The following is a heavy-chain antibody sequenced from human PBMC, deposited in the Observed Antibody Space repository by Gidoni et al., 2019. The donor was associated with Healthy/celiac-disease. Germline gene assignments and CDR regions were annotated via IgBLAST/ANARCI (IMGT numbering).Heavy chain of an antibody. CDR3: ARVRRESVPYYYYYGMDV. Sequence: QVQLQESCPGLVKPAGTLSLTCSISGGFISSSNRWSWVRQPPGKGLEWIGEIYHSGSTNYNPSLKSRVTISVDKSKNQFSLKLSSVTAADTAVYYCARVRRESVPYYYYYGMDVWGQGTTVTVSS. D-gene: IGHD3-10*01. CDR2: IYHSGST. J-gene: IGHJ6*02. CDR1: GGFISSSNR. V-gene: IGHV4-4*02.